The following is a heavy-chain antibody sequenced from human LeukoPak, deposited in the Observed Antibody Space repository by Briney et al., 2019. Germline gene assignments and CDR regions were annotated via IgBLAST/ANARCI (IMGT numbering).Heavy chain of an antibody. CDR2: MNPNSGNT. CDR3: ARVMVLAATTYYYYMDV. J-gene: IGHJ6*03. Sequence: AASVTVSCKASGYTFTSYDINWVRQATGQGLEGMGWMNPNSGNTGYAQKFQGRVTMTRNTSISTAYMELSSLRSEDTAVYYCARVMVLAATTYYYYMDVWGKGTTVTVSS. D-gene: IGHD2-15*01. V-gene: IGHV1-8*01. CDR1: GYTFTSYD.